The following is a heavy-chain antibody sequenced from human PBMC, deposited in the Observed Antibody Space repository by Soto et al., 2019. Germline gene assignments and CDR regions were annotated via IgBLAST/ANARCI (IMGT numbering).Heavy chain of an antibody. Sequence: GASVKVSCKASGGTFSSYAISWVRQAPGQGLEWMGGIIPIFGTANYAQKFQGRVTITADESTSTAYMELSSLRSEDTAVYYCARGLGWNYNRAPNWFDPWGQGTLVTVSS. J-gene: IGHJ5*02. CDR1: GGTFSSYA. D-gene: IGHD1-7*01. CDR2: IIPIFGTA. CDR3: ARGLGWNYNRAPNWFDP. V-gene: IGHV1-69*13.